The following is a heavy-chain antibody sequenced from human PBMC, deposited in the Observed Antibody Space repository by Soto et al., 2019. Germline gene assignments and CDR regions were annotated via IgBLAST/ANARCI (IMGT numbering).Heavy chain of an antibody. J-gene: IGHJ6*01. V-gene: IGHV4-34*01. CDR1: GRSFSAYY. D-gene: IGHD3-10*01. Sequence: PSQTRCFTGAADGRSFSAYYWSWIRHPPGKGLEWIGEINHSGSTNYNPSLKSRVTISVDTCKNQSSLKLGSVSAPATALYSCATSPRVWGSSGSYYCYCYYGMDVWGKGTTVTVS. CDR2: INHSGST. CDR3: ATSPRVWGSSGSYYCYCYYGMDV.